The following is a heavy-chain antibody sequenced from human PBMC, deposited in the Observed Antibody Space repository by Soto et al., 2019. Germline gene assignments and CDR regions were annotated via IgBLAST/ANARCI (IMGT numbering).Heavy chain of an antibody. D-gene: IGHD1-1*01. V-gene: IGHV3-23*01. Sequence: ELCLRLSCEASGLTLRHYAMTWIRQPPGKGLEWVALINANDVRNCYAEVVKTRSTISAAQPRNTGYQQIYNPRADNTAIYYCAKAKNDHTWDNRPPLDYWGQGTLVTFSA. CDR2: INANDVRN. CDR1: GLTLRHYA. CDR3: AKAKNDHTWDNRPPLDY. J-gene: IGHJ4*02.